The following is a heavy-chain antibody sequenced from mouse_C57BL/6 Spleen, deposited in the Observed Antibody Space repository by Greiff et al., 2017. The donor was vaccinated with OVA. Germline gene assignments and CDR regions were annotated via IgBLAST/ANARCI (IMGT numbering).Heavy chain of an antibody. CDR3: ARYALYYSNEGAWFAY. V-gene: IGHV3-8*01. D-gene: IGHD2-5*01. J-gene: IGHJ3*01. CDR1: GYSITSDY. Sequence: VQLQQSGPGLAKPSQTLSLTCSVTGYSITSDYWNWIRKFPGNKLEYMGYISYSGSTYYNPSLKSRISITRDTSKNQYYLQLNSVTTEDTATYYCARYALYYSNEGAWFAYWGQGTLVTVSA. CDR2: ISYSGST.